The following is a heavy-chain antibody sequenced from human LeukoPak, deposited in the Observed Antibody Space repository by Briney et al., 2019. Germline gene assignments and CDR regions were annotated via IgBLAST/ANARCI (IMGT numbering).Heavy chain of an antibody. Sequence: SETLSLTCAVSGGSISSGGYSWSWIRQPPGKGLEWIGYIYRSGSTYYNPSLKSRVTISVDRSKNQLSLKLGSVTAADTAVYYCARGSGYDSKRGIPVDAFDIWGQGTMVTVSS. CDR3: ARGSGYDSKRGIPVDAFDI. J-gene: IGHJ3*02. V-gene: IGHV4-30-2*01. CDR1: GGSISSGGYS. D-gene: IGHD5-12*01. CDR2: IYRSGST.